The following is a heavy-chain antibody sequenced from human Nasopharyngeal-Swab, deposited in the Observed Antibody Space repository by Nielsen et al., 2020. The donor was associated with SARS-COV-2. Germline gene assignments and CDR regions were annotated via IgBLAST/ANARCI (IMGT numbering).Heavy chain of an antibody. Sequence: ETLSLTCAVYGGSFSGYYWSWVRQAPGKGLEWVGRIKSKTDGGTTDYAAPVKGRFTISRDDSKNTLYLQMNSLKTEDTAVYYCTTELIWFGDWGQGTLVTVSS. J-gene: IGHJ1*01. CDR3: TTELIWFGD. CDR2: IKSKTDGGTT. V-gene: IGHV3-15*01. CDR1: GGSFSGYY. D-gene: IGHD3-10*01.